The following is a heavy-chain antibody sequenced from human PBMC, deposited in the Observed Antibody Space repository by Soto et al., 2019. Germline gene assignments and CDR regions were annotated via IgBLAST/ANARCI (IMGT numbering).Heavy chain of an antibody. CDR1: GFTFSSYS. CDR2: ISSSSSYI. Sequence: EVQLVESGGGLVKPGGSLRLSCAASGFTFSSYSMNWVRQAPGKGLEWVSSISSSSSYIYYADSVKGRFTISRDNAKNSLYLQMNSLRAEDTAVYYCADSRVPGYYYTDVWGKGTTVTVSS. V-gene: IGHV3-21*01. J-gene: IGHJ6*03. CDR3: ADSRVPGYYYTDV. D-gene: IGHD6-6*01.